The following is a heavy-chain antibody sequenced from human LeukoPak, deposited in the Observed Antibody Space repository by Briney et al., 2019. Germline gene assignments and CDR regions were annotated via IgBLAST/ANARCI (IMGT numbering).Heavy chain of an antibody. J-gene: IGHJ4*02. Sequence: KSSETLSLTCTVSGYSISSGYYWGWIRQPPGKGLEWIGSIYHSGNTYYNPSLKSRVTISVDTSNNQFSLRLNSVTAADTAVYYCARDQVGYDNSAYCFDYWGQGTLVTVSS. D-gene: IGHD3-22*01. CDR1: GYSISSGYY. CDR2: IYHSGNT. CDR3: ARDQVGYDNSAYCFDY. V-gene: IGHV4-38-2*02.